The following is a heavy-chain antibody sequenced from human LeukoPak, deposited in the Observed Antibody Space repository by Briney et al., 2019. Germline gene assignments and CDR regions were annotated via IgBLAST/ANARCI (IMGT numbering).Heavy chain of an antibody. CDR3: AREGGGVYYFDY. V-gene: IGHV3-21*01. D-gene: IGHD2-15*01. CDR1: GFTFSSHS. Sequence: GGSLRLSCAASGFTFSSHSMNWVRQAPGKGLEWVSSISSSSSYIYYADSVKGRFTISRHNAKNSLYLQMNSLRAEDTAVYYCAREGGGVYYFDYWGQGTLVTVSS. CDR2: ISSSSSYI. J-gene: IGHJ4*02.